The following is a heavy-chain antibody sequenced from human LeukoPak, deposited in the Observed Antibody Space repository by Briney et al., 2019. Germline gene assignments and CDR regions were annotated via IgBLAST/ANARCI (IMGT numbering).Heavy chain of an antibody. J-gene: IGHJ6*02. CDR2: LYTSGIT. V-gene: IGHV3-53*01. CDR3: ARAGDSNGYLNGMNV. CDR1: EITVSNNY. Sequence: GGSVRLSCAASEITVSNNYMTWVRQAPGKGLEWVSLLYTSGITYYADSVKGRFTISRDNSKNTLFLQMNSLRVEDAAVYYCARAGDSNGYLNGMNVWGQETAATVSS. D-gene: IGHD5-18*01.